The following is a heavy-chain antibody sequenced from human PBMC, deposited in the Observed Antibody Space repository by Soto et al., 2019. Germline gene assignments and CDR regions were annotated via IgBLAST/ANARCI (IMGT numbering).Heavy chain of an antibody. J-gene: IGHJ6*02. D-gene: IGHD6-19*01. CDR3: ARDMWLANYYYYGMDV. CDR2: IYYSGST. Sequence: TSETLSLTCTVSGGSISSYYWSWIRQPPGKGLEWIGYIYYSGSTNYNPSLKSRVTISVDTSKNQFSLKLSSVTAADTAVYYCARDMWLANYYYYGMDVWGQGTTVTVSS. CDR1: GGSISSYY. V-gene: IGHV4-59*01.